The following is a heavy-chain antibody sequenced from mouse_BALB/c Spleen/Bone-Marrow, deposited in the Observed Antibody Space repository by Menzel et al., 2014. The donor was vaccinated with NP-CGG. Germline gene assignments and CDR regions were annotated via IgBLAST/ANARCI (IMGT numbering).Heavy chain of an antibody. V-gene: IGHV14-3*02. CDR2: IDPANGNT. CDR1: GFNTNDTY. D-gene: IGHD2-14*01. Sequence: EVQLQQSGAELVKPGASVKLSCTASGFNTNDTYQHWEQQTPEQGLEWIGRIDPANGNTKYDPKFQGNATITADTSSNTAYLQLSSLTSEDTAVYYCAAYYRYLAWFAYCGQGTLVPVSA. J-gene: IGHJ3*01. CDR3: AAYYRYLAWFAY.